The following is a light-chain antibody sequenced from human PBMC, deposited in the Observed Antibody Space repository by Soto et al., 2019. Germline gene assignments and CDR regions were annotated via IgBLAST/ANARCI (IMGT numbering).Light chain of an antibody. CDR2: WAS. V-gene: IGKV4-1*01. Sequence: DIVMTQSPDSLAVSLGERATFNCKSSQSVLYSPNNKNYLAWYQQKPGQPPKLLIYWASTRESGVPDRFSGSGSGTDFTLTISSLQAEDVAVYYCQQYYSTPWTFGQGTNVEI. CDR3: QQYYSTPWT. CDR1: QSVLYSPNNKNY. J-gene: IGKJ1*01.